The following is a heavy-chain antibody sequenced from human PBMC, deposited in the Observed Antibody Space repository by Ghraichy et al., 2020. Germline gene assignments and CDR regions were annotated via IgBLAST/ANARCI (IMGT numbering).Heavy chain of an antibody. J-gene: IGHJ3*02. CDR3: AKHFGSSGYQHAFDI. CDR2: MSGSGDNA. V-gene: IGHV3-23*01. D-gene: IGHD3-22*01. Sequence: GESLNIYCAASGFTFRSYATGWVRQAPGKGLEWVSTMSGSGDNAFYADSVNGRFTISRDNLKNTLYLQMNSLSAEDTAVYYCAKHFGSSGYQHAFDIWGQGTMVSVSS. CDR1: GFTFRSYA.